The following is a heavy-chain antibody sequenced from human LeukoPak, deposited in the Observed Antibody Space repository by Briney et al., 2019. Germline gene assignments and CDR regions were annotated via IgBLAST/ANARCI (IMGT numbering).Heavy chain of an antibody. J-gene: IGHJ4*02. CDR3: AREGVRTVDFAF. D-gene: IGHD2-8*02. CDR2: IKQDGSEK. CDR1: GFTFSSYG. Sequence: GGSLRLSCAASGFTFSSYGMSWVRQAPGKGLEWVANIKQDGSEKHYVDSVKGRFTISRDNAKNSLYLQMNSLRAEDTAVYYCAREGVRTVDFAFWGQGALVTVSS. V-gene: IGHV3-7*01.